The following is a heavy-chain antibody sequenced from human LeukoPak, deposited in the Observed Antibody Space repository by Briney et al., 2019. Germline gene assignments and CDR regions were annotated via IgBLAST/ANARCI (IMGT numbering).Heavy chain of an antibody. CDR2: FDPEDGET. CDR3: ATMRDYGDYVNWFDP. Sequence: GASVKVSCKVSGYTLTELSMYWVRQAPGKGLEWMGGFDPEDGETIYAQKFQGRVTMTEDTSTDTAYMELSSLRSEDTAVYYCATMRDYGDYVNWFDPWGQGTLVTVSS. CDR1: GYTLTELS. D-gene: IGHD4-17*01. J-gene: IGHJ5*02. V-gene: IGHV1-24*01.